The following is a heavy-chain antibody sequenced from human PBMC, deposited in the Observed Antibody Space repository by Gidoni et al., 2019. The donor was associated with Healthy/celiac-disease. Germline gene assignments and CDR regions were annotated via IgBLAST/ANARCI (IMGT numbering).Heavy chain of an antibody. CDR1: GFPFGSYS. CDR2: ISSSSSYI. CDR3: ARDFERYSSGWYYSFDY. V-gene: IGHV3-21*01. J-gene: IGHJ4*02. D-gene: IGHD6-19*01. Sequence: EVQLVESGGGLVKPGGSLRLSCAASGFPFGSYSMNWVRQAPGKGLDWVSSISSSSSYIYYADSVKGRFTISRDNAKNSLYLQMNSLRAEDTAVYYCARDFERYSSGWYYSFDYWGQGTLVTVSS.